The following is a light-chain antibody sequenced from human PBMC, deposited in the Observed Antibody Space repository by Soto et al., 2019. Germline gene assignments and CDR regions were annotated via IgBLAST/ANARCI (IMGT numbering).Light chain of an antibody. CDR1: QSASIN. Sequence: EIVLTQSPATLSVSPGERATLSCRASQSASINLAWYQQKPGQAPRFLIYEASTRATGIPARFSGSGSGTAFTLTISSLQSEDSAIYYCQQYYNWPPLYTFGQGTKLEIK. V-gene: IGKV3D-15*01. J-gene: IGKJ2*01. CDR3: QQYYNWPPLYT. CDR2: EAS.